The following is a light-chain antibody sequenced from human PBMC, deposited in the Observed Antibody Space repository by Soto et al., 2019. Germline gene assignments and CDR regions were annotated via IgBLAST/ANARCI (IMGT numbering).Light chain of an antibody. V-gene: IGLV2-8*01. CDR3: SSYAGSNILV. Sequence: QSALTQPPSASGSPGQSVTISCTGTSSDVGGYNYVSWYQQHPGKVPKLMIYEVTKRPSGVPDRFSGSKSGNTASLTVSGLQAEDEADYYCSSYAGSNILVFRGGTKVTVL. J-gene: IGLJ3*02. CDR1: SSDVGGYNY. CDR2: EVT.